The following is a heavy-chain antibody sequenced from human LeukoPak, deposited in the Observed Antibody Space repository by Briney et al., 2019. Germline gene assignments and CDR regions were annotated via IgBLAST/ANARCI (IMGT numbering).Heavy chain of an antibody. Sequence: PGESLKISCAASGFTFSSYWMHWVRQAPGKGLVWVSRINSDGSSISYADSVKGRFSISRDNSKNSLYLQMNSLRSEDTAMYYCAKESGKFDYWGQGTLVAVSS. V-gene: IGHV3-74*01. CDR2: INSDGSSI. CDR3: AKESGKFDY. CDR1: GFTFSSYW. J-gene: IGHJ4*02.